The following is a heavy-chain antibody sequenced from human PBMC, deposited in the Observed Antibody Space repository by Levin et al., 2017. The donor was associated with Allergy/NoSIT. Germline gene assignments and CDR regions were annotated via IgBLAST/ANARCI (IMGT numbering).Heavy chain of an antibody. V-gene: IGHV3-7*01. Sequence: GESLKISCAASGFTFSSYWMSWVRQAPGKGLEWVANIKQDGSEKYYVDSVKGRFTISRDNAKNSLYLQMNSLRAEDTAVYYCARDLRDYYDSSGYYLDYWGQGTLVTVSS. CDR2: IKQDGSEK. J-gene: IGHJ4*02. CDR1: GFTFSSYW. CDR3: ARDLRDYYDSSGYYLDY. D-gene: IGHD3-22*01.